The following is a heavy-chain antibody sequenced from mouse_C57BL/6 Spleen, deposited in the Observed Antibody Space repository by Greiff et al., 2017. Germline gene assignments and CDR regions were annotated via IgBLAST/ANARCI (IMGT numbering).Heavy chain of an antibody. CDR3: VREMGHEVCYEYDEAMDY. CDR1: GFSFNTYA. Sequence: EVKVVESGGGLVQPKGSLKLSCAASGFSFNTYAMNWVRQAPGKGLEWVARIRSKSNNYTTYYAESVKDRFTISRDDSESMLYLQMNNMKTEDTAMYYCVREMGHEVCYEYDEAMDYWGQGTSVTVSS. CDR2: IRSKSNNYTT. D-gene: IGHD2-4*01. V-gene: IGHV10-1*01. J-gene: IGHJ4*01.